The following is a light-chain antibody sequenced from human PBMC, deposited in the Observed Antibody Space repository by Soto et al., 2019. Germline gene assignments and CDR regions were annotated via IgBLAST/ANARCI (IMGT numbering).Light chain of an antibody. Sequence: QSVLTQPPSASGTPGQRVTISCSGSSSNIGSNTINWYQQLPGTAPKLLIYGNHQRPSGVPDRFSGSKSGTSGSLAISGLQSEDEADYYCEAWDDSLKGVVFGGGTQLTVL. CDR3: EAWDDSLKGVV. CDR1: SSNIGSNT. CDR2: GNH. J-gene: IGLJ2*01. V-gene: IGLV1-44*01.